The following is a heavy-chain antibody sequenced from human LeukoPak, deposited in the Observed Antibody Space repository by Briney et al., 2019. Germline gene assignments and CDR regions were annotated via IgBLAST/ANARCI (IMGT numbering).Heavy chain of an antibody. Sequence: PGGSLRLSCAASGFTFSSYAMSWVHQAPGKGLEWVSAISGSGGSTYYADSVKGRFTISRDNSKNTLYLQMNSLRAEDTAVYYCAKANVYGSGSYYKRPPGYWGQGTLVTVSS. V-gene: IGHV3-23*01. CDR1: GFTFSSYA. CDR2: ISGSGGST. J-gene: IGHJ4*02. CDR3: AKANVYGSGSYYKRPPGY. D-gene: IGHD3-10*01.